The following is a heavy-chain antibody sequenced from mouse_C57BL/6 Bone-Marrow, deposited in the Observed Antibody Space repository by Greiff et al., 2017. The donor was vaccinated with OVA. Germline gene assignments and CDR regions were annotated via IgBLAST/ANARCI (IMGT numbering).Heavy chain of an antibody. CDR3: TRGYSNYYAMDY. CDR2: IDSETGGT. J-gene: IGHJ4*01. V-gene: IGHV1-15*01. D-gene: IGHD2-5*01. CDR1: GYTFTDYE. Sequence: QVQLQQSGAELVRPGASVTLSCKASGYTFTDYEMHRVKQTPVPGLEWIGAIDSETGGTAYNQKFKGKAILTADKSSSTAYMELRSLTSEDSAVYYCTRGYSNYYAMDYWGQGTSVTVSS.